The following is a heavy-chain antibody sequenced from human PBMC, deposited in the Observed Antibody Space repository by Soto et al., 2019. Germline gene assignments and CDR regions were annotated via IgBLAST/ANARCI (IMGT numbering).Heavy chain of an antibody. CDR2: IIPIVGSA. CDR1: GGTFSSYA. V-gene: IGHV1-69*01. J-gene: IGHJ6*02. CDR3: ARSQGSSTSLEIYYYYYYGMDV. Sequence: QVQLVQSGAEVKKPGSSVKVSCKASGGTFSSYAISWVRQAPGQGLEWMGGIIPIVGSANYAQKFQGRVKITADESTSTAYMELSSLRSEYTAVYYCARSQGSSTSLEIYYYYYYGMDVWGQGTTVTVSS. D-gene: IGHD2-2*01.